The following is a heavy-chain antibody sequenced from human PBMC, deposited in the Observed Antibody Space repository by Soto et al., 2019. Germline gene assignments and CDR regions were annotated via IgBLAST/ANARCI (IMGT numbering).Heavy chain of an antibody. CDR3: ARQESGYDSSGYWLS. Sequence: LGESLKISCKGSGYSFTSYWIGWVRQMPGKGLEWMGIIYPGDSDTRYSPSFQGQVTISADKSISTAYLQWSSLKASDTAMYYCARQESGYDSSGYWLSWGQGTLVTVSS. J-gene: IGHJ5*02. CDR2: IYPGDSDT. D-gene: IGHD3-22*01. V-gene: IGHV5-51*01. CDR1: GYSFTSYW.